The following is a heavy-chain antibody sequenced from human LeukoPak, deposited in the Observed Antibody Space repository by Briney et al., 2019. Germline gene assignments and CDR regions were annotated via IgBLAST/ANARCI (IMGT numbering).Heavy chain of an antibody. CDR1: GYTFTGYA. V-gene: IGHV1-3*01. CDR2: INAGNGNT. CDR3: AADSSGWSDAFDI. D-gene: IGHD6-19*01. Sequence: ASVKVSCKASGYTFTGYAMHWVRQAPGQRLEWMGWINAGNGNTKCSQKFQGRVTITRDTSASTAYMELSSLRSEDTAVYYCAADSSGWSDAFDIWGQGTMVTVSS. J-gene: IGHJ3*02.